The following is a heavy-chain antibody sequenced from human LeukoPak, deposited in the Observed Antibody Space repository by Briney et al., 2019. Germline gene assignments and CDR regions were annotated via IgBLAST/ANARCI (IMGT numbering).Heavy chain of an antibody. D-gene: IGHD2/OR15-2a*01. Sequence: GGSLRLSCVVSGFTFSDHEMNWVRQAPGKGLEYVSYISSSGSPTYYSDAVKGRFTVSRDNAKNSMFLEMNDLRAEDTAVYYCARNLYDSRSFWGQGTLVTVSS. J-gene: IGHJ4*02. V-gene: IGHV3-48*03. CDR1: GFTFSDHE. CDR3: ARNLYDSRSF. CDR2: ISSSGSPT.